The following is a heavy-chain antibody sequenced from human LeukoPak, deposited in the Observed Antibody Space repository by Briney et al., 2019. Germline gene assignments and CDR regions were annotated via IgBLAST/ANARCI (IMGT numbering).Heavy chain of an antibody. CDR2: ISSSSSYI. V-gene: IGHV3-21*01. D-gene: IGHD6-19*01. CDR1: GFTFSSYS. CDR3: ARDPFIAVAGTRYWFDP. J-gene: IGHJ5*02. Sequence: GGSLRLSCAASGFTFSSYSMNWVRQAPGKGLEWVSCISSSSSYIYYADSVKGRFTISRDNAKNSLYLQMNRLRAEDTTVYYCARDPFIAVAGTRYWFDPWGQGTLVTVSS.